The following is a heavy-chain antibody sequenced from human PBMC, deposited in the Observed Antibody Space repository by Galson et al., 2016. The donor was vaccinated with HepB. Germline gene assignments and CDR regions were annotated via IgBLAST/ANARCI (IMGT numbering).Heavy chain of an antibody. V-gene: IGHV3-7*03. J-gene: IGHJ6*02. CDR3: ARGRGVDV. CDR2: IKQDGSEK. Sequence: SLRLSCAASGFTFSSYSMTWVRQAPGKGREWVANIKQDGSEKYYVDSVKGRFTISRDNAKNLLYLQMNSLRGEDTAVYYCARGRGVDVWVQGTTVTVSS. CDR1: GFTFSSYS.